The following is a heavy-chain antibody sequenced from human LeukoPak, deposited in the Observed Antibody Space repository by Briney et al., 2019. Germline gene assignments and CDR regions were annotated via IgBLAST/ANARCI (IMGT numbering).Heavy chain of an antibody. Sequence: GASVKVSCKASGGTFSSYAISWVRQAPGRGLEWMGGIIPIFGTANYAQKFQGRVTITTDESTSTAYMELSSLRSEDTAVYYCARAMPMVVTLPGKYYFDYWGQGTLVTVSS. J-gene: IGHJ4*02. CDR1: GGTFSSYA. CDR2: IIPIFGTA. CDR3: ARAMPMVVTLPGKYYFDY. D-gene: IGHD4-23*01. V-gene: IGHV1-69*05.